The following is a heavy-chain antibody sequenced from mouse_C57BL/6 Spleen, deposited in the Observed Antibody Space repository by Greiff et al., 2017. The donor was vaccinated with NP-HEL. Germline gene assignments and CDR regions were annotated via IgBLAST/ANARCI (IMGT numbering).Heavy chain of an antibody. CDR3: AKSQMSIRGSSYDYAMDY. CDR1: GFSLTSYG. D-gene: IGHD1-1*01. CDR2: IWGDGST. V-gene: IGHV2-3*01. Sequence: VQLQQSGPGLVAPSQSLSITCTVSGFSLTSYGVSWVRQPPGKGLEWLGVIWGDGSTNYHSALISRLSIRKDNSKSQAFLKLNSMQTDDTAPYYCAKSQMSIRGSSYDYAMDYWGQGTSVTVSS. J-gene: IGHJ4*01.